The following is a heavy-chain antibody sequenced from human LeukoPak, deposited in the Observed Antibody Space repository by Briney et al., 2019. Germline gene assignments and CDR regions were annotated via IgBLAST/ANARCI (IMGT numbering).Heavy chain of an antibody. CDR2: IIPIFGTS. J-gene: IGHJ6*02. D-gene: IGHD2-8*01. CDR3: ASPMVYDTYYYYHGMDV. V-gene: IGHV1-69*13. Sequence: SVKVSCTAPGGTFSVYAINWVRQAPGQGLEWMGGIIPIFGTSNYAQRFQGRVTISADESMSTAYMELSSLRSEDTAVYYCASPMVYDTYYYYHGMDVWAKGPRSPSP. CDR1: GGTFSVYA.